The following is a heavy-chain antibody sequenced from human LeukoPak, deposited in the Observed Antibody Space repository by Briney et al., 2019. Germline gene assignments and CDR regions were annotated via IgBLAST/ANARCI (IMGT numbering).Heavy chain of an antibody. V-gene: IGHV5-51*01. CDR2: IYPGDSDT. Sequence: KLSCKGSGYSFTSYWIGWVRQMPGKGLEWMGIIYPGDSDTRYSPSFQGQVTISADKSISTAYLQWSSLKASDTAMYYCARPVVPAVPDAFDIWGQGTMVTVSS. J-gene: IGHJ3*02. D-gene: IGHD2-2*01. CDR1: GYSFTSYW. CDR3: ARPVVPAVPDAFDI.